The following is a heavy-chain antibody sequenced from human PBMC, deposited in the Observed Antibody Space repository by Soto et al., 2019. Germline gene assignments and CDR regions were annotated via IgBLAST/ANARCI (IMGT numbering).Heavy chain of an antibody. J-gene: IGHJ4*02. D-gene: IGHD2-2*01. CDR3: ARGTLMRLVVVPAIDY. V-gene: IGHV4-31*03. Sequence: QVQLQESGPGLVKPSQTLSLTCTVSGGSISSGGYYWSWIRQHPGKGLEWIGYIYYSGSTYYNPSLKSRVTISVDTSKNQFSLKLSSVTAADTAVYYCARGTLMRLVVVPAIDYWGQGTLVTVSS. CDR2: IYYSGST. CDR1: GGSISSGGYY.